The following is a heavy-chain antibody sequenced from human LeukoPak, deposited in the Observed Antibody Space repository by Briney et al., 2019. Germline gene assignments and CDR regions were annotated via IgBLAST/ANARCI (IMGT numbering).Heavy chain of an antibody. CDR1: GGSISSGDYY. J-gene: IGHJ4*02. CDR3: ARIGHEDYYFDY. Sequence: PSETLSLTCTVSGGSISSGDYYWSWIRQPPGKGLEWIGYIYYSGSTNYNPSLKSRVTISVDTSKNQFSLKLSSVTAADTAVYYCARIGHEDYYFDYWGQGTLVTVSS. CDR2: IYYSGST. V-gene: IGHV4-61*08.